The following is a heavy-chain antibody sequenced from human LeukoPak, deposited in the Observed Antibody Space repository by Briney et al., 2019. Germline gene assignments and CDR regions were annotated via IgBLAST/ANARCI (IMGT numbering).Heavy chain of an antibody. CDR2: IRNDGSND. CDR1: GFTFSHHG. V-gene: IGHV3-30*02. J-gene: IGHJ6*03. Sequence: GGSLRLSCAASGFTFSHHGMHWVRQAPGKGLEWVAFIRNDGSNDYYADSVKGRFTISRDNSKNNVYLQMNSLKGDDTAVYYCAKDSAFYYIDVWGKGTTVIISS. D-gene: IGHD3-10*01. CDR3: AKDSAFYYIDV.